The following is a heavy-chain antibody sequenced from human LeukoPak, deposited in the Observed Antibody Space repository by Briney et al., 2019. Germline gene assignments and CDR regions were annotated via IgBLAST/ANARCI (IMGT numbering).Heavy chain of an antibody. D-gene: IGHD3-22*01. CDR2: ISSSSSYI. Sequence: GGSLRLSCAASGFTFSSYSMNWVRQAPGKGLEWVSSISSSSSYIYYADSVKGRFTISRDNAKNSLYLQMNSLRAEDTAVYYCARDLPPNYYDSSGYYDLGFDYWGQGTLVTVSS. CDR1: GFTFSSYS. J-gene: IGHJ4*02. V-gene: IGHV3-21*01. CDR3: ARDLPPNYYDSSGYYDLGFDY.